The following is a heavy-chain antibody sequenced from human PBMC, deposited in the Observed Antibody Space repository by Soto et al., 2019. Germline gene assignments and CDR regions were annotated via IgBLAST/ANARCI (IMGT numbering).Heavy chain of an antibody. V-gene: IGHV2-5*02. D-gene: IGHD4-17*01. J-gene: IGHJ4*02. CDR3: AHTRNGDYYFDY. Sequence: QITLKESGPTLVKPTQTLTLTCTFSGFSLSTSGVGVGWVRQPPGKALEWLALIYWDDDKRYSPSLTSRLTITKDTSKNQVVLTMTNMDPVDTATYYCAHTRNGDYYFDYWGQGTLVTVSS. CDR2: IYWDDDK. CDR1: GFSLSTSGVG.